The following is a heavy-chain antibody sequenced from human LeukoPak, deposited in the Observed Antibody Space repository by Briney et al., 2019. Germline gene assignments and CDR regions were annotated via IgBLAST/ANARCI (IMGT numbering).Heavy chain of an antibody. CDR3: ARVRKTQIYNYGSLDYYYYMDV. D-gene: IGHD5-18*01. V-gene: IGHV4-59*01. CDR1: GGSISTYY. CDR2: ISYSGNT. J-gene: IGHJ6*03. Sequence: SETLSLTCTVSGGSISTYYWSWIRQPPGKGLEWIGYISYSGNTNYDPSLKSRVTISVDTSKNQFSLKLSSATAADTAVYYCARVRKTQIYNYGSLDYYYYMDVWGKGTTVTVSS.